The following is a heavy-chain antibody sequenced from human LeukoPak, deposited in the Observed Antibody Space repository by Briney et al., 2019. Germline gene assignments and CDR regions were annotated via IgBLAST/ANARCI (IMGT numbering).Heavy chain of an antibody. CDR3: ARQALIAVAAPGY. D-gene: IGHD6-19*01. CDR1: GGTFSSYA. Sequence: GASVKVSCKASGGTFSSYAMHWVRQAPGQRLEWMGWINAGNGNTKYSQKFQGRVTITRDTSASTAYMELSSLRSEDTAVYYCARQALIAVAAPGYWGQGTLVTVSS. CDR2: INAGNGNT. J-gene: IGHJ4*02. V-gene: IGHV1-3*01.